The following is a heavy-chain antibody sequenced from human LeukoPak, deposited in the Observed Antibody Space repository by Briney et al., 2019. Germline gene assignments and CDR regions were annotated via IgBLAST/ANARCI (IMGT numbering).Heavy chain of an antibody. V-gene: IGHV3-23*01. J-gene: IGHJ5*02. Sequence: TGGSLRLSCAASGFTFSSYAMSWVRQAPGKGQEWVSAISGGGGSRYYADSVKGRFTLSRDNSKNTLYLQMNSLRAEDTAVYYCAYISLIVVVPAAIPWWFDPWGQGTLVTVSS. CDR2: ISGGGGSR. CDR1: GFTFSSYA. D-gene: IGHD2-2*02. CDR3: AYISLIVVVPAAIPWWFDP.